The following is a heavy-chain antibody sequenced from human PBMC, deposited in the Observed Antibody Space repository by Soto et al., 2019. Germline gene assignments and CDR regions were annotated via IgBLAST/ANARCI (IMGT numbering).Heavy chain of an antibody. Sequence: ASVKVACKASGYSFTDYHIHWVRQAPGQGLEWMGWINPNTDVTNYAQRFQGRVTMTRDTSITTAYMELSRLRSDDTAVYYCAREQWGNRNNIDAFDSWGQGITVTV. CDR2: INPNTDVT. CDR3: AREQWGNRNNIDAFDS. J-gene: IGHJ3*02. D-gene: IGHD1-20*01. V-gene: IGHV1-2*02. CDR1: GYSFTDYH.